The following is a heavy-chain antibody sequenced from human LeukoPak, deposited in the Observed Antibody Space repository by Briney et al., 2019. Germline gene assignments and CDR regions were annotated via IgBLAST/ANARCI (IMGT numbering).Heavy chain of an antibody. CDR3: ARDAPYDSSGQGAFDI. CDR2: ISAYNGNT. V-gene: IGHV1-18*01. CDR1: GYTFTSYG. Sequence: GASVKVSCKASGYTFTSYGISWVRQAPGQGLEWMGWISAYNGNTNYAQKLQGRVTMTTDTSTSTAYMELRSLRSDDTAVYYCARDAPYDSSGQGAFDIWGQGTMVTVSS. D-gene: IGHD3-22*01. J-gene: IGHJ3*02.